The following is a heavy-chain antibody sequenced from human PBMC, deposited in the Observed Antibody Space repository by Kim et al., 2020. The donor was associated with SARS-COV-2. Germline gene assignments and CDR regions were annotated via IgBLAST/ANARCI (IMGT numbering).Heavy chain of an antibody. V-gene: IGHV3-21*01. D-gene: IGHD4-4*01. Sequence: GGSLRLSCAASGFTFSSYSMNWVRQAPGKGLEWVSSISRSSSYIYYADSVKGRFTISRDNAKNSLYLQMNSLRAEDTAVYYCARAAYSPGGFDYWGQGTLVTVSS. J-gene: IGHJ4*02. CDR2: ISRSSSYI. CDR3: ARAAYSPGGFDY. CDR1: GFTFSSYS.